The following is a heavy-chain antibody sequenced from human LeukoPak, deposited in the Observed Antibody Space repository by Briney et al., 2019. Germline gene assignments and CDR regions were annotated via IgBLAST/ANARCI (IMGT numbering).Heavy chain of an antibody. Sequence: GGSLRLSCAASGFTFSSYGMHWVRQAPGKGLEWVAVIWYDGSNKYYADSVKGRFTISRDNSKNTLYLQMNSLRAEDTAVYYCAKIFGSGYYDSSGYHRIDAFDIWGQGTMVTVSS. D-gene: IGHD3-22*01. CDR1: GFTFSSYG. CDR3: AKIFGSGYYDSSGYHRIDAFDI. J-gene: IGHJ3*02. CDR2: IWYDGSNK. V-gene: IGHV3-33*06.